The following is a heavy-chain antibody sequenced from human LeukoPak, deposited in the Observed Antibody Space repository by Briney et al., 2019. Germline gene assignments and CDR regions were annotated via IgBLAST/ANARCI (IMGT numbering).Heavy chain of an antibody. V-gene: IGHV1-69*04. J-gene: IGHJ2*01. CDR2: IIPILGIA. CDR3: ARWRYSSSWYQQLGYWYFDL. D-gene: IGHD6-13*01. CDR1: GGTFSSYA. Sequence: SVKVSCKASGGTFSSYAISWVRQAPGQGLEWMGRIIPILGIANYAQKFQGRVTITADKSTSTAYMELSSLRSGDTAVYYCARWRYSSSWYQQLGYWYFDLWGRGTLVTVSS.